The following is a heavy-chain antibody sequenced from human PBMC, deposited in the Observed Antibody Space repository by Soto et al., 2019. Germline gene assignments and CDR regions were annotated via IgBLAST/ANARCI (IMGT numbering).Heavy chain of an antibody. V-gene: IGHV4-59*01. CDR3: TSFNYCDSGGYQYYIDY. J-gene: IGHJ4*02. CDR1: GGSISSYY. D-gene: IGHD3-22*01. Sequence: SETLSLTCTVSGGSISSYYWSWIRQPPGKGLEWIGYIYYSGSTNYNPSLKSRVTISVDTSKNQFSLKLSSVTAADTAVYYCTSFNYCDSGGYQYYIDYWGQGTLVTVSS. CDR2: IYYSGST.